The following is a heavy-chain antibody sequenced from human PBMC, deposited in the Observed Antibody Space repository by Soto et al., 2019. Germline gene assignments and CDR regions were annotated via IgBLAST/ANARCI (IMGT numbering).Heavy chain of an antibody. CDR2: ISGSGGST. CDR1: GFTFSSYA. CDR3: AKDSNIVVVPAAPDYYYYGMDV. J-gene: IGHJ6*02. V-gene: IGHV3-23*01. D-gene: IGHD2-2*01. Sequence: PGGSLRLSCAASGFTFSSYAMSWVRQAPGKGLEWVSAISGSGGSTYYADSVKGRFTISRDNSKNTLYLQMNSLRAEDTAVYYCAKDSNIVVVPAAPDYYYYGMDVWCQGTTVTVSS.